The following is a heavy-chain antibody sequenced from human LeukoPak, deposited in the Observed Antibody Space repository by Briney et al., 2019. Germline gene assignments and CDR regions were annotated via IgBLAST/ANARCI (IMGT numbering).Heavy chain of an antibody. Sequence: SETLSLTCAVYGGSFSGYYWSWIRQPPGKGLEWRGEINHSGSPNYPPSLKPRLPLSEHPSNKQFSLKLRSLTAADTAVYYCPRGAYGGNPIGRNFHYWGPGMLVTVSS. CDR2: INHSGSP. CDR3: PRGAYGGNPIGRNFHY. D-gene: IGHD4-23*01. J-gene: IGHJ4*02. CDR1: GGSFSGYY. V-gene: IGHV4-34*01.